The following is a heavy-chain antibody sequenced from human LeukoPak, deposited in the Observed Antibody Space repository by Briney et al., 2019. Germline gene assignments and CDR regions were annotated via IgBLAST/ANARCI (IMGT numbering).Heavy chain of an antibody. CDR3: ARYNYNSAAFSYFDS. CDR2: IYFSGGA. Sequence: SQTLSLTCSASGGTISSGGYHWAWIRQHPGKGLEWIGYIYFSGGASYNPSLRSRIILSVDTSNNQFSLQMNSVTAADTAVYYCARYNYNSAAFSYFDSWGQGTLVTVSS. CDR1: GGTISSGGYH. V-gene: IGHV4-31*03. D-gene: IGHD3-10*01. J-gene: IGHJ4*02.